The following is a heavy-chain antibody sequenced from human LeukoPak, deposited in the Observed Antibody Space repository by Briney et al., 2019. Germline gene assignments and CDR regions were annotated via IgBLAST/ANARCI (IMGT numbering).Heavy chain of an antibody. CDR1: GGSFSGYY. Sequence: SETLSLTCAVYGGSFSGYYWSWIRQPPGKGLEWIGAINHSGSTNYNPSLKSRVTISVDTSKNQFSLKLSSVTAADTAVYYCARVLRVSPRSFDPWGQGTLVTVSS. CDR3: ARVLRVSPRSFDP. D-gene: IGHD3-16*01. CDR2: INHSGST. V-gene: IGHV4-34*01. J-gene: IGHJ5*02.